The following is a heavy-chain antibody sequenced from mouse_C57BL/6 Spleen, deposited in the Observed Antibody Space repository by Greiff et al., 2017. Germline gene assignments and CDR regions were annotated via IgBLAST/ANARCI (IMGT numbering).Heavy chain of an antibody. D-gene: IGHD2-1*01. CDR1: GFNIKKTY. Sequence: VQLQQSVAELVRPGASVKLSCTASGFNIKKTYMHWLKKRPEKGLEWIGRIDSANGNTNYAPKFQGKSTITADTSSNTAYLQLSSLTSEDTAIYYGAREGNPYAFDYWCPGTLVTVSA. CDR3: AREGNPYAFDY. J-gene: IGHJ3*01. CDR2: IDSANGNT. V-gene: IGHV14-3*01.